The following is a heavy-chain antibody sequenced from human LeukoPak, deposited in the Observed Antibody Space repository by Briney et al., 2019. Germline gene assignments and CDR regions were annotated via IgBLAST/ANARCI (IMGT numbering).Heavy chain of an antibody. D-gene: IGHD5-18*01. J-gene: IGHJ4*02. Sequence: SETLSLTCSVSGFSLSGGHFWGWIRRSPGKGLEWIGSVSHSASTYYNPSLKSRVTMSVDTSKNQFSLKLKSVTAADTAVYYCARVETAMMRVWGQGILVTVSA. CDR2: VSHSAST. CDR1: GFSLSGGHF. V-gene: IGHV4-38-2*02. CDR3: ARVETAMMRV.